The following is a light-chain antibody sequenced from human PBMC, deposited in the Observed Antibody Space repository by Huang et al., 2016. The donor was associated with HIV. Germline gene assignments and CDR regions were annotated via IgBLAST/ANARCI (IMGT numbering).Light chain of an antibody. CDR2: KAS. CDR1: QSINTW. J-gene: IGKJ1*01. CDR3: QQYSSHST. Sequence: DFQMAQSPSTLSASVGDRVTITCRSSQSINTWLAWYQQRPGKVPKPRIHKASTLESGVPSRVSGKGSGTEFTLTLSSLQPEDFATYYCQQYSSHSTFGQGTKVE. V-gene: IGKV1-5*03.